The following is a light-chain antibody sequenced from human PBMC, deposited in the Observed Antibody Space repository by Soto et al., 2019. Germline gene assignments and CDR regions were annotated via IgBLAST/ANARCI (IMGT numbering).Light chain of an antibody. J-gene: IGKJ1*01. CDR3: QQYNNWART. V-gene: IGKV3-15*01. CDR1: QSVSSN. Sequence: EVVMMQSPATLSVSPGERATLSCRASQSVSSNLAWYQQNPGQAPRLLIYGASTRATGIPARCSGSGSGTEFTLTISSLQSEYFAVYYCQQYNNWARTFGQGTKVDIK. CDR2: GAS.